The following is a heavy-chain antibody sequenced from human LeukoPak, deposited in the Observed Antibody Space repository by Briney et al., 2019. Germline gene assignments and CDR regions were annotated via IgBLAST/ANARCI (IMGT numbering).Heavy chain of an antibody. CDR3: ARDSTTTVTIFDY. D-gene: IGHD4-17*01. J-gene: IGHJ4*02. CDR1: GGSISSGSYY. CDR2: IYTSGST. Sequence: SETLSLTCTVSGGSISSGSYYWSWIRQPAGKGLEWIGRIYTSGSTNYNPSLESRVTISVDTSKNQFSLKLSSVTAADTAVYYCARDSTTTVTIFDYWGQGTLVTVSS. V-gene: IGHV4-61*02.